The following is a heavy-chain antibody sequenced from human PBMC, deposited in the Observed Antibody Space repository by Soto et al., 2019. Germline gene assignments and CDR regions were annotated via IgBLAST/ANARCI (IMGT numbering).Heavy chain of an antibody. CDR3: VKGNQLLRYYFEF. D-gene: IGHD1-26*01. CDR2: ITSDGDRT. Sequence: GGSLRLSCSVSGFTFGNYAMRWVRQAPGKGLEYVSGITSDGDRTWHADSVKDRFTISRDNSKNTLFLQMSSLRVEDTAIYFCVKGNQLLRYYFEFWGPGTLVTVSS. V-gene: IGHV3-64D*06. J-gene: IGHJ4*01. CDR1: GFTFGNYA.